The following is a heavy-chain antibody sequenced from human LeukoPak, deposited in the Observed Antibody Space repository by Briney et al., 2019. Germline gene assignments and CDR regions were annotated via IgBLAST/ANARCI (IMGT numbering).Heavy chain of an antibody. D-gene: IGHD6-6*01. CDR1: GGSFSGYF. V-gene: IGHV4-34*01. CDR3: ARAGIADRLGN. CDR2: ISDSGST. J-gene: IGHJ4*02. Sequence: SETLSLTCAVYGGSFSGYFWTWIRQPPVKGLEWIGEISDSGSTNYSPSLKSRVTISVDTSQNQFSLRLSSVTAADTAVYYCARAGIADRLGNWGQGTLVTVSS.